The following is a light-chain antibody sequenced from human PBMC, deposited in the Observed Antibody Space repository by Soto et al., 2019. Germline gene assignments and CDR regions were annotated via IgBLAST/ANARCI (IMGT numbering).Light chain of an antibody. CDR3: QKYGSSPWT. J-gene: IGKJ1*01. CDR1: QSVSSSY. V-gene: IGKV3-20*01. Sequence: EIVLTQSPGTLSLSPGERATLSCRASQSVSSSYLAWYQQKPGQAPRLLIYGASSRATGIPDRFSGSGSGTDVTLTISRLEPEDFAVYYCQKYGSSPWTFGQGTKVEIK. CDR2: GAS.